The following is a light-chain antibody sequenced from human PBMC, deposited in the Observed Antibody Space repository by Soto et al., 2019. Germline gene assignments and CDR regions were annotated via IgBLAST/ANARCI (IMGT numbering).Light chain of an antibody. CDR3: SSYAGINIDVI. Sequence: QSALTQPPSASGSPGQSVTISCTGTSSDVGGYGYVSWYQQHPGKAPKLMIYEVTKRASGVPNRFSGSKSGNPASLTVSGRQAEDEADYNCSSYAGINIDVILGGGTKQTVL. CDR2: EVT. CDR1: SSDVGGYGY. V-gene: IGLV2-8*01. J-gene: IGLJ2*01.